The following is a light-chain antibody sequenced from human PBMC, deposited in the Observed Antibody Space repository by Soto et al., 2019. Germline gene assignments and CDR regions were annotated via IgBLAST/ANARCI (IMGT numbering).Light chain of an antibody. Sequence: EIVMTQSPAPLSVSPGERATLSCRASQSLNNNLAWYQQKPGQAPRLLIYGASTRATGIPARFSGSGSGTEFTLTISSLQSEDFAVYYCQQYNKWPPYTFGQGTKLEIK. CDR2: GAS. CDR1: QSLNNN. V-gene: IGKV3-15*01. J-gene: IGKJ2*01. CDR3: QQYNKWPPYT.